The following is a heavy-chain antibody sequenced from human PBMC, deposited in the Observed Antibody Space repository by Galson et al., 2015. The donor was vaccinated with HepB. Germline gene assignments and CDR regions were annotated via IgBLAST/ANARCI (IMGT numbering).Heavy chain of an antibody. D-gene: IGHD3-10*01. CDR2: IYSGGST. V-gene: IGHV3-53*01. CDR3: ASFANYYGSGSYYNDYYYYGMDV. J-gene: IGHJ6*02. CDR1: GFTVSSNY. Sequence: SLRLSCAASGFTVSSNYVSWVRQAPGKGLEWVSVIYSGGSTYYADSVEGRFTISRDNSKNTLYLQMNSLRAEDTAVYYCASFANYYGSGSYYNDYYYYGMDVWGQGTTVTVSS.